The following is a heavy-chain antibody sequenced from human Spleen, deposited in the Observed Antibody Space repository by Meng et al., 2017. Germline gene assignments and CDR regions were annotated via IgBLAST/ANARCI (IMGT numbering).Heavy chain of an antibody. V-gene: IGHV3-23*01. J-gene: IGHJ4*02. CDR3: AKDQWGYGSGSYPSYFFDY. Sequence: GESPKIPWAAPGFMFREYGMTWVRQAPGRGLEGVSSISGGRGGTTYSVNSLKGRFTISRDNSKNTLYLQMNSLRAEDTAVYYCAKDQWGYGSGSYPSYFFDYWGQGTLVTVSS. CDR2: ISGGRGGTT. D-gene: IGHD3-10*01. CDR1: GFMFREYG.